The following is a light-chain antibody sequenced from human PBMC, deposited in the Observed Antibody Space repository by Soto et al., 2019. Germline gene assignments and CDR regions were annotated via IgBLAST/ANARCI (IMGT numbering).Light chain of an antibody. V-gene: IGKV3-20*01. CDR2: GAS. CDR3: QQYGSSPRT. Sequence: IVLAQCPGTLSLSTGEGATLSSRPSQSVSSNYVAWFQQKTGQAPRLLIYGASSRATGIPDRFSGSGSGTDFTLTISRLETEDFAVYYCQQYGSSPRTFGQGTKVDIK. CDR1: QSVSSNY. J-gene: IGKJ1*01.